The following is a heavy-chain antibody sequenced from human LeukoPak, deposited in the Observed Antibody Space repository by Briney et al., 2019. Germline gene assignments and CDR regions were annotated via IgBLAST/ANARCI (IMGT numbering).Heavy chain of an antibody. CDR2: IYYSGST. J-gene: IGHJ3*02. CDR3: ARDDKWESYAFDI. CDR1: GGSISSSSYS. D-gene: IGHD1-26*01. Sequence: SETLSLICTVSGGSISSSSYSWGWIRQPPGKGLEWIGSIYYSGSTYYNPSLKSRVTISVDTSKNQFSLKLSSVTAADTAVYYCARDDKWESYAFDIWGQGTTVTVSS. V-gene: IGHV4-39*07.